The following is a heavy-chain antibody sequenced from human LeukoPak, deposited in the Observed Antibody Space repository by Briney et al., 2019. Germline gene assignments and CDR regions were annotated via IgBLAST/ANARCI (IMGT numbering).Heavy chain of an antibody. J-gene: IGHJ4*02. CDR1: GFTFSDYY. CDR2: ISSSGSTI. V-gene: IGHV3-11*04. Sequence: GGSLRLSCAASGFTFSDYYMSWIRQAPGNGLDWVSYISSSGSTIYYADSVKGRFTISRDNAKNSLYLQMNSLSAEDTSVYYCARDHKPYYFDYWGQGTLVTVSS. CDR3: ARDHKPYYFDY.